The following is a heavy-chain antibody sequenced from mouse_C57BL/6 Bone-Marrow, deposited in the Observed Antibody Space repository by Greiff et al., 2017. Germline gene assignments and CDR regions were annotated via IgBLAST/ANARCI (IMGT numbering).Heavy chain of an antibody. Sequence: QVQLQQPGAELVRPGTSVKLSCKASGYTFTSYWMHWVKQRPGQGLEWIGVIDPSDSYTNYNQKFKGKATLTVDTSSSPAYMQLSSLTSEDSAVYYCARPSFENWGQGTLVTVSA. J-gene: IGHJ3*01. CDR2: IDPSDSYT. V-gene: IGHV1-59*01. CDR1: GYTFTSYW. CDR3: ARPSFEN.